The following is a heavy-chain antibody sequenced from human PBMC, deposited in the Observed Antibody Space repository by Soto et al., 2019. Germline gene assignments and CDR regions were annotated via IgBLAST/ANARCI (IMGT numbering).Heavy chain of an antibody. CDR3: ARGGGGDYYYGMDV. CDR1: GGSISSYY. V-gene: IGHV4-59*01. D-gene: IGHD3-16*01. CDR2: IYYSGST. J-gene: IGHJ6*02. Sequence: PSETLSLTCTVSGGSISSYYWSWIRQPPGKGLEWIGYIYYSGSTNYNPSLKSRVTISVDTSKNQFSLKLSSVTAADTAVYYCARGGGGDYYYGMDVWGQGTTVTV.